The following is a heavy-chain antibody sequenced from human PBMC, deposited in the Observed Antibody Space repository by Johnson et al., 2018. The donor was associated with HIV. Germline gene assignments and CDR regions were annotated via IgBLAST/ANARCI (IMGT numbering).Heavy chain of an antibody. Sequence: VQLVESGGGVVQPGRSLRLSCAASGFTVSSNYMSWVRQAPGKGLEWVSVIYSGGSTYYADSVKGRFTISRDNSKNTLYLQMNSLRAEDTAVYYCAKVRSRWTTFDDAFDIWGQGTVVTVSS. CDR3: AKVRSRWTTFDDAFDI. J-gene: IGHJ3*02. CDR1: GFTVSSNY. D-gene: IGHD4-11*01. CDR2: IYSGGST. V-gene: IGHV3-66*02.